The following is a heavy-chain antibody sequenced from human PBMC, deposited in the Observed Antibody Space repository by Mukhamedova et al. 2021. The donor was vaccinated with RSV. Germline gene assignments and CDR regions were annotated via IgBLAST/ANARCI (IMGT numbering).Heavy chain of an antibody. Sequence: APGKGLEWVSGISGSGGATYYADSVKGRFTISRDNSKNTVYLQMNSLRADDTAVYYCAKDRGVYDSGCHGPYYFDYWGQGTLVTV. CDR2: ISGSGGAT. V-gene: IGHV3-23*01. D-gene: IGHD6-19*01. J-gene: IGHJ4*02. CDR3: AKDRGVYDSGCHGPYYFDY.